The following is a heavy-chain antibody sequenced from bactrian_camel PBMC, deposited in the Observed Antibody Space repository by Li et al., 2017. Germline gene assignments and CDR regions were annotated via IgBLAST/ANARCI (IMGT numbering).Heavy chain of an antibody. CDR3: ANSRERYSDYVHVY. CDR2: INSGGGST. V-gene: IGHV3S40*01. CDR1: GFPFSSVY. D-gene: IGHD4*01. J-gene: IGHJ4*01. Sequence: VQLVESGGGLVQPGGSLRLSCATSGFPFSSVYMSWVRQAPGKGLEWVSAINSGGGSTYYADSVKGRFTISRDNAKNTLYLHLNSLKTEDTAMYYCANSRERYSDYVHVYWGQGTQVTVS.